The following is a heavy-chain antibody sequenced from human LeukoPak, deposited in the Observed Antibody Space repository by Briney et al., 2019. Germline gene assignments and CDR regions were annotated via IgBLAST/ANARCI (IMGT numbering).Heavy chain of an antibody. Sequence: GGSLRLSCAASGFTFSSYWMSWVRQAPGKGLEWVASIKQDGSEKYYVDSVKGRFTISRDNAKNSLYLQMNSLRAEDTAVYYCAKVANWGGYYYYGMDVWGQGTTVTVSS. D-gene: IGHD7-27*01. J-gene: IGHJ6*02. CDR3: AKVANWGGYYYYGMDV. V-gene: IGHV3-7*03. CDR1: GFTFSSYW. CDR2: IKQDGSEK.